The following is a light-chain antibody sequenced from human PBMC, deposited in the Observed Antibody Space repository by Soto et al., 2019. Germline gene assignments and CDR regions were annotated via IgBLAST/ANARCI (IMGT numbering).Light chain of an antibody. Sequence: DLVMTQTPLSSPVTLGQPASISCRSSQGLVHSDGNTYLSWLQQRPGQSPRLLIYEISNRFSGVPDRFSGSGAGTDFTLKISRVEAEDVGIYYCMQATQFPYTFGQGTKLEIK. J-gene: IGKJ2*01. V-gene: IGKV2-24*01. CDR2: EIS. CDR1: QGLVHSDGNTY. CDR3: MQATQFPYT.